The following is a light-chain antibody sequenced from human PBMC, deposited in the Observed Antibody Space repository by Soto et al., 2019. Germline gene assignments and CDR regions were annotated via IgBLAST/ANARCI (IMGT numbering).Light chain of an antibody. J-gene: IGLJ3*02. Sequence: QSALTQPPSASGSPGQSVTISCTGTSSDLGGYNYVSWYQQHPGKTPKLMIYEVSQRPSGVPDRFSGSKSGNTASLTVSGLQAEDEADYYCSSYAGSNNLFGGGTKLTVL. CDR2: EVS. CDR1: SSDLGGYNY. V-gene: IGLV2-8*01. CDR3: SSYAGSNNL.